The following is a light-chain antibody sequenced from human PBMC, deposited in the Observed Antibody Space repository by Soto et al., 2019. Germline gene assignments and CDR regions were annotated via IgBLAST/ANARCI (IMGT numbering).Light chain of an antibody. CDR2: ATS. Sequence: IVWTQSPGTLSLSPGERATLSCRASQSVSRTYLAWCQQKPVQAPRLLIYATSSRATGIPDRFSGSGSGTDFTLTISRLEPEDFAVYYCQQYGRSGTFGQGTKVDIK. J-gene: IGKJ1*01. CDR3: QQYGRSGT. CDR1: QSVSRTY. V-gene: IGKV3-20*01.